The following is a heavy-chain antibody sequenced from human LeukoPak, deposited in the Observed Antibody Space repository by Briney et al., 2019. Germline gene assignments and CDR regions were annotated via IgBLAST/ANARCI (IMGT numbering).Heavy chain of an antibody. CDR3: ARVYYSSSYDYWYFDL. D-gene: IGHD6-13*01. J-gene: IGHJ2*01. Sequence: SETLSLTCTFSGGSISSYYWSWIRQPAGKGLEWIGRIYTSGSTNYNSSLKSRVTMSVDTSKNQFSLKLSSVTAADTAVYYCARVYYSSSYDYWYFDLWGRGTLVTVSS. V-gene: IGHV4-4*07. CDR1: GGSISSYY. CDR2: IYTSGST.